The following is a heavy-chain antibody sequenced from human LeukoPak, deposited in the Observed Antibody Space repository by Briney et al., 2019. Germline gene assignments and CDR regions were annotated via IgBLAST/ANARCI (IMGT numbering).Heavy chain of an antibody. V-gene: IGHV1-18*04. CDR2: ISAYNGNT. CDR3: ARGPRRYYYDSSGPIDY. D-gene: IGHD3-22*01. CDR1: GYTFTGYY. Sequence: ASVKVSCKASGYTFTGYYMHWVRQAPGQGLEWMGWISAYNGNTNYAQKLQGRVTMTTDTSTSTAYMELRSLRSDDTAVYYCARGPRRYYYDSSGPIDYWGQGTLVTVSS. J-gene: IGHJ4*02.